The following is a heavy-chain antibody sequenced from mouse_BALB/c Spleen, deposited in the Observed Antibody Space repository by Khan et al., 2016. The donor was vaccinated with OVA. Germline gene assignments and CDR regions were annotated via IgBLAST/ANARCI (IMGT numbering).Heavy chain of an antibody. D-gene: IGHD2-10*01. Sequence: VQLKESGPGLVAPSQSLSITCTISGFSLTNYGVHWVRQPPGKGLEWLVVIWSDGSTTYNSALKSRLSISKDNSKSQVFLKMNSLQTDDTAMYYCASQPYYHYNIMDYWGQGTSVTVSS. CDR2: IWSDGST. CDR3: ASQPYYHYNIMDY. CDR1: GFSLTNYG. J-gene: IGHJ4*01. V-gene: IGHV2-6-1*01.